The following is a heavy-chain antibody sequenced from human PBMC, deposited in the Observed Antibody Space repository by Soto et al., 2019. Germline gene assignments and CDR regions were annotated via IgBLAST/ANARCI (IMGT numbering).Heavy chain of an antibody. J-gene: IGHJ5*02. CDR1: GFTLSNYA. D-gene: IGHD6-19*01. Sequence: EVQLLESGGGLVQPGGSLRLTCAASGFTLSNYAMSWVRQAPGKGLEWVSVVSGHSRSIYYADSVRGRFTISRDNSKNTLYLQMNSLRVEDTAVYHCPKTIPSRAHTSGWNDWFDPWGQGTLVTVSS. CDR2: VSGHSRSI. CDR3: PKTIPSRAHTSGWNDWFDP. V-gene: IGHV3-23*01.